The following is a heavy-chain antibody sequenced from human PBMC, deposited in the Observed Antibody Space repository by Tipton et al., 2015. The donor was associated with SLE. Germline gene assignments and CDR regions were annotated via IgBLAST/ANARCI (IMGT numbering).Heavy chain of an antibody. CDR1: RDIFFDST. V-gene: IGHV1-69*05. D-gene: IGHD3-16*01. CDR3: AKGPTFGGVMGFLQH. J-gene: IGHJ1*01. CDR2: IIPMFGAE. Sequence: QSGAEVKKPGASVKVSCKASRDIFFDSTFSWVRQAPGQGLEWMGGIIPMFGAENYPQKFQGRVTVTMDESTITAYMELKSLKSEDTAVYFCAKGPTFGGVMGFLQHWGQGTLVSVSS.